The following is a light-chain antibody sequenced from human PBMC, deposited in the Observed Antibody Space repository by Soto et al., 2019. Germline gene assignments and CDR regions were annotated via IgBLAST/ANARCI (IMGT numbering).Light chain of an antibody. CDR1: QSVSSN. CDR2: GAS. V-gene: IGKV3-15*01. J-gene: IGKJ2*02. Sequence: EIVMTQSPATLSVSPGERATLSCRASQSVSSNLGWYQQKPGQAPRLLIYGASLRATGIPARFSGSGSGTEFTLTISSLQSEDSAIYYCQQYNNWRTFGQGTKLDIK. CDR3: QQYNNWRT.